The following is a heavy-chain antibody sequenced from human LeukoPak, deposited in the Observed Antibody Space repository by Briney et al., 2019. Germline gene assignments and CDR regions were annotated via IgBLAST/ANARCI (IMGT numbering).Heavy chain of an antibody. CDR3: ARDLPSSWRFDY. CDR2: IIPIFGTA. Sequence: SVKVSCKASGGTFSSYAISWVRQAPGQGLEWMGRIIPIFGTANYAQKFQGRVTITTDESTGTAYMELSSRRSEDTAVYYCARDLPSSWRFDYWGQGTLVTVSS. J-gene: IGHJ4*02. V-gene: IGHV1-69*05. D-gene: IGHD6-13*01. CDR1: GGTFSSYA.